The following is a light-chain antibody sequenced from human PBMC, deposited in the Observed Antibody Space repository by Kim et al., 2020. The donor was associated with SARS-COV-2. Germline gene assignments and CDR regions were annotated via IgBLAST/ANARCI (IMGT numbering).Light chain of an antibody. V-gene: IGLV6-57*01. J-gene: IGLJ3*02. CDR3: QSYDSINHELV. Sequence: RSAGRVAGQCVQWYQQAPGSPPATVIYEDNKRPSGVPDRFSGSIDSSSNSASLTISGPKTEDEANYYCQSYDSINHELVFGGGTQLTVL. CDR1: AGRVAGQC. CDR2: EDN.